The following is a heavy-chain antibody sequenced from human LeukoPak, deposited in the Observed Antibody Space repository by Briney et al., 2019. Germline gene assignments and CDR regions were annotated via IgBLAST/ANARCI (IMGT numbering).Heavy chain of an antibody. Sequence: RSGGSLRLSCAAPGFTFDDYGMSWVRQAPGKGLEWVSGINWNGGSTGYADSVKGRFTISRDNAKNSLYLQMNSLRAEDTALYYCARGVGAASYYYYCMDVWGKGTTVTVSS. V-gene: IGHV3-20*04. CDR3: ARGVGAASYYYYCMDV. CDR1: GFTFDDYG. J-gene: IGHJ6*03. CDR2: INWNGGST. D-gene: IGHD1-26*01.